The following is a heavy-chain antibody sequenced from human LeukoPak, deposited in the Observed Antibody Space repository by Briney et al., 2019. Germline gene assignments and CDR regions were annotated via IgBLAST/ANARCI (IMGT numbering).Heavy chain of an antibody. CDR3: ANDYRSGSFHDF. CDR2: ISRRDDYT. CDR1: GFTFSNYA. Sequence: WGSLRLSCAASGFTFSNYAMSWVRQAPGKGLEWVSVISRRDDYTYYADSVKGRFTISRDNSKNTLYLQMNTLRAEDTAVYYCANDYRSGSFHDFWGQGTLVTVSS. V-gene: IGHV3-23*01. D-gene: IGHD3-10*01. J-gene: IGHJ4*02.